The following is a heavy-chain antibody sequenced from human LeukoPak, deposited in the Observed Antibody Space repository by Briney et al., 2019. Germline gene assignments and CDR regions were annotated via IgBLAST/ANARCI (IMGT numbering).Heavy chain of an antibody. V-gene: IGHV3-23*01. Sequence: GGSLRLSCAASGFSFRTYAMGWVRQAPGKGLEWVSAISDNSGRTYYADSVKGRFTIYRDNSKNTLFVQMNSLRAEDTAVYYCAREYDSSWPSWGQGTLVTVSS. D-gene: IGHD3-22*01. J-gene: IGHJ5*02. CDR2: ISDNSGRT. CDR3: AREYDSSWPS. CDR1: GFSFRTYA.